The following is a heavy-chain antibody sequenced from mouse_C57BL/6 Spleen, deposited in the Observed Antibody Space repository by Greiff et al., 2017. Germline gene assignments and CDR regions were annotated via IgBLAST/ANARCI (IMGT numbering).Heavy chain of an antibody. Sequence: QVQLQQPGAELVMPGASVKLSCKASGYTFTSYWMHWVKQRPGQGLEWIGEIDPSDSYTNYNQKFKGKSTLTVDKSSSTAYMQLSSLTSEDSAVYYCARCVVSDWYFDVWGTGTTVTVSS. CDR3: ARCVVSDWYFDV. CDR2: IDPSDSYT. J-gene: IGHJ1*03. D-gene: IGHD1-1*01. CDR1: GYTFTSYW. V-gene: IGHV1-69*01.